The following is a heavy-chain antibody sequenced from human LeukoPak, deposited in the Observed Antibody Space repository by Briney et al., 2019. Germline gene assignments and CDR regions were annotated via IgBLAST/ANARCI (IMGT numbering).Heavy chain of an antibody. CDR1: GFTFNDYY. Sequence: GGSLRLSCVASGFTFNDYYMGWIRQAPGKGLEWVSYIGRDGTAIYYADSAKGRFTISRDNTEKSLYLQMNSLRAADTAVYYCARILGNCNGGGCASAAGWGQGTLVIVSS. V-gene: IGHV3-11*04. CDR3: ARILGNCNGGGCASAAG. CDR2: IGRDGTAI. J-gene: IGHJ4*02. D-gene: IGHD2-15*01.